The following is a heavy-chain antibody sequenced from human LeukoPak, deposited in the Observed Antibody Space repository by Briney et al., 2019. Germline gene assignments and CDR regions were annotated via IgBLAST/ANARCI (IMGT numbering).Heavy chain of an antibody. V-gene: IGHV3-23*01. J-gene: IGHJ4*02. CDR2: ISNNGGYT. D-gene: IGHD2-15*01. Sequence: GGSLRLSCAASGFTFSSYAMSWVRQAPGKGLEWVSAISNNGGYTYYTDSVQGRFTISRDNSRSTLCLQMNSLRAEDTAVYYCAKQLGYCSDGSCYFPYWGQGTLVTVSS. CDR1: GFTFSSYA. CDR3: AKQLGYCSDGSCYFPY.